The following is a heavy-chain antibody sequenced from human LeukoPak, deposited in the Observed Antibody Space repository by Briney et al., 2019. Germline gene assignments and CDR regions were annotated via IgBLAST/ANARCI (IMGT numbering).Heavy chain of an antibody. V-gene: IGHV3-30*18. CDR2: ISYDGSNK. D-gene: IGHD3-3*01. CDR3: AKYGAFWSGFAPGFDP. CDR1: GFNLSCYG. Sequence: PGGSLRHSCAASGFNLSCYGIHWVRQAPGKGLEWVAVISYDGSNKYYADSVKGRFTISRDNSKNTLYLQMNSLRAQVTAVDYCAKYGAFWSGFAPGFDPWGQGTLVTVSS. J-gene: IGHJ5*02.